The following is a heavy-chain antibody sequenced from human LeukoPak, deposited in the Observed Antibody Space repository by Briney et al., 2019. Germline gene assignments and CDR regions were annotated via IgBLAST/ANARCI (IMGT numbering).Heavy chain of an antibody. CDR2: IYYSGST. V-gene: IGHV4-59*01. CDR1: GGSSSSYY. J-gene: IGHJ4*02. CDR3: AREQLAAAGLYYFDY. D-gene: IGHD6-13*01. Sequence: PSETLSLTCTVSGGSSSSYYWSWIRQPPGKGLEWIGYIYYSGSTNYNPSLKSRVTISVDTSKNQFSLKLSSVTAADTAVYYCAREQLAAAGLYYFDYWGQGTLVTVSS.